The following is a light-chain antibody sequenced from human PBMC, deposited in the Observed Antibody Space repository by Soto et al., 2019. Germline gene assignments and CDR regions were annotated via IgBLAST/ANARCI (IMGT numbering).Light chain of an antibody. CDR2: DVT. V-gene: IGLV2-11*01. J-gene: IGLJ3*02. Sequence: QSALTQPRSVSGSPGQSVTISCTGTSSDVGGYNYVSWYQQHPGKAPKLIIYDVTKRPSGVPDRVSGSKSGNTPSLTISGLQAEDEADYYCCSYAGTFTWVFGGGTKLTVL. CDR3: CSYAGTFTWV. CDR1: SSDVGGYNY.